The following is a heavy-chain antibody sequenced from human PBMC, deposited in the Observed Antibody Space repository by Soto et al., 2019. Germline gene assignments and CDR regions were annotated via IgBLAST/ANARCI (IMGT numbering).Heavy chain of an antibody. J-gene: IGHJ5*02. CDR2: IYHSGST. Sequence: QLQLQESGSGLVKPSQTLSLTCAVSGGSISSGGYSWSWIRQPPGKGLEWIGYIYHSGSTYCNPSLKSRVTISIEGPKNQFPLKRSSVTAADTAVYYCASVPGPWGQGTLVSFSS. CDR1: GGSISSGGYS. V-gene: IGHV4-30-2*01. CDR3: ASVPGP. D-gene: IGHD3-10*01.